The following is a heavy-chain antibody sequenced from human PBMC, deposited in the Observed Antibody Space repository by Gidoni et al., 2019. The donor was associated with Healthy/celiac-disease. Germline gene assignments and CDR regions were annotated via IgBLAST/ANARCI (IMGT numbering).Heavy chain of an antibody. J-gene: IGHJ4*02. CDR3: ARAPYDSSGYYFDY. CDR1: GYTFTGYY. CDR2: VNPNSGGT. D-gene: IGHD3-22*01. Sequence: QVQLVQSGAEVKTPGASVKVSCKASGYTFTGYYMHWVRQAPGQGLEWMGWVNPNSGGTNYAQKFQGWVTMTRDTSISTAYMELSRLRSDDTAVYYCARAPYDSSGYYFDYWGQGTLVTVSS. V-gene: IGHV1-2*04.